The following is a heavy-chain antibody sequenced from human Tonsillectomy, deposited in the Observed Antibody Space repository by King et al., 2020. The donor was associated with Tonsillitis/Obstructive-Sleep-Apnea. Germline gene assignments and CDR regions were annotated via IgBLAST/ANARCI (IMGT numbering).Heavy chain of an antibody. CDR2: ISSSSSYI. CDR1: GFTFRSYS. J-gene: IGHJ6*03. V-gene: IGHV3-21*01. CDR3: AREAPGYYYMYV. Sequence: QLVQSGGGLVKPGGSLRLSCAASGFTFRSYSMNWVRQAPGKGLEWVSSISSSSSYIYYADSVKGRFTISRDNAKNSLYLQMNSLRVEDTAVYYCAREAPGYYYMYVWGKGTTVTVSS.